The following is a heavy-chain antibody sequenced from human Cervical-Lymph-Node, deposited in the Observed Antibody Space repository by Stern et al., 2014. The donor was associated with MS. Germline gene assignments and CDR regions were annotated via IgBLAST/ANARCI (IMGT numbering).Heavy chain of an antibody. Sequence: EVQLVESGGGLVKPGGSLTLSCAASGFTFSNAWMSWVRQTPGQGLEWVGRIKSKTDGATTDYASPVKCRFTISRDDSKNTLYLQMNSLKTEDTAVYYCTTGGLGIWGQGTMVTVSS. J-gene: IGHJ3*02. V-gene: IGHV3-15*01. CDR3: TTGGLGI. CDR2: IKSKTDGATT. CDR1: GFTFSNAW. D-gene: IGHD1-26*01.